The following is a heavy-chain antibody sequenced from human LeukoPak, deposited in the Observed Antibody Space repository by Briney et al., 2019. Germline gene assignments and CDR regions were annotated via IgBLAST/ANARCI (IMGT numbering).Heavy chain of an antibody. CDR2: ISAYNGNT. CDR1: GYTFTSYG. D-gene: IGHD3-3*01. J-gene: IGHJ4*02. CDR3: ARDREWPYRGGAYFDY. V-gene: IGHV1-18*01. Sequence: ASVKVSCKASGYTFTSYGISWVRQAPGQGLEWMGWISAYNGNTNYAQKLQGRVTMTTDTSTSTAYMELRSLRPDDTAVCYCARDREWPYRGGAYFDYWGQGTLVTVSS.